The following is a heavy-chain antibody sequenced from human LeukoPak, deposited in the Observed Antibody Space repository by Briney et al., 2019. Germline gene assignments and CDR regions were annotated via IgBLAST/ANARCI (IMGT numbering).Heavy chain of an antibody. V-gene: IGHV1-18*01. D-gene: IGHD2-15*01. Sequence: ASVKVSCKASGYTFTSYGISWVRQAPGQGLEWMGWISAYNGNTNYAQKLQGRVTMTTDTSTSTAYMELRSLRSDDTAVYYCAAPGGRYCSGGSCFDDAFDIWGQGTVVTVSS. CDR1: GYTFTSYG. J-gene: IGHJ3*02. CDR2: ISAYNGNT. CDR3: AAPGGRYCSGGSCFDDAFDI.